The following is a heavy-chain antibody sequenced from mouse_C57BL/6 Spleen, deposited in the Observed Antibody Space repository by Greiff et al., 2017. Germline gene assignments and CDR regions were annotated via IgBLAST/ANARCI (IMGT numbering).Heavy chain of an antibody. CDR2: IRSKSNNYAT. V-gene: IGHV10-1*01. D-gene: IGHD1-1*01. J-gene: IGHJ1*03. Sequence: GGGLVQPKGSLNLSCAASGFSFNTYAMNWVRQAPGKGLEWVARIRSKSNNYATYYADSVKDRFTISRDDSESMPYLQMNNLKTEDTAMYYCGRNYGSRYFDVWGTGTTVTVSS. CDR3: GRNYGSRYFDV. CDR1: GFSFNTYA.